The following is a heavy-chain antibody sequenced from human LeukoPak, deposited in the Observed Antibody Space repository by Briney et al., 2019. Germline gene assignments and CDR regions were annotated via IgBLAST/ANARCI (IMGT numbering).Heavy chain of an antibody. J-gene: IGHJ3*02. CDR3: ARDRSSWYVSHAFDI. Sequence: GGSLRLSCAASGFTFTTYWMTWVRQAPGKGLECVANINQDGTEKYYVDSVKGRFTTSRDNAKNSLYLQMNSLRAEDTAVYYCARDRSSWYVSHAFDIWGQGTMVIVSS. CDR1: GFTFTTYW. V-gene: IGHV3-7*01. D-gene: IGHD6-13*01. CDR2: INQDGTEK.